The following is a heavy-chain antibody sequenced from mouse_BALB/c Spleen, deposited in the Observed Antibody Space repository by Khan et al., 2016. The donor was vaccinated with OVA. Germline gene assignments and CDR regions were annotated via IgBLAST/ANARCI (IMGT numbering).Heavy chain of an antibody. V-gene: IGHV1-4*01. CDR2: INPSNGYT. J-gene: IGHJ3*01. D-gene: IGHD2-14*01. CDR1: GYTFTSYT. CDR3: VSARAYHRSDDWFAY. Sequence: QVQLQQSGAELARPGASVKMSCKASGYTFTSYTIHWIKKRPGQGLEWIGYINPSNGYTNYNQKFKDKATSNTDKSSTTAYLQLSSLTSDDSAVXDYVSARAYHRSDDWFAYWGQGTLVTVSA.